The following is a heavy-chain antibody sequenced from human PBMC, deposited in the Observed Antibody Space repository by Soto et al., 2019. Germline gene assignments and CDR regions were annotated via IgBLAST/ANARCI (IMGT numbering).Heavy chain of an antibody. CDR1: GFTFDDYA. J-gene: IGHJ6*03. CDR3: AKVRYGDYYYYYMDV. V-gene: IGHV3-9*01. Sequence: EVQLVESGGGLVQPGRSLRLSCAASGFTFDDYAMHWVRQAPGKGLEWVSGISWNSGSIGYADSVKGRFTISRDNAKNSPYLQMNSLRAEDTALYYCAKVRYGDYYYYYMDVWGKGTTVTVSS. CDR2: ISWNSGSI. D-gene: IGHD4-17*01.